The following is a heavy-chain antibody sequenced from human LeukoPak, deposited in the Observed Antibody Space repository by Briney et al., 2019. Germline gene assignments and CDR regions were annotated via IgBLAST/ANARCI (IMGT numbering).Heavy chain of an antibody. CDR2: IYYSGST. CDR1: GGSISTYY. CDR3: AVAGGGYSFEMYYFDY. Sequence: PSETLSLTCTVSGGSISTYYWSWIRQPPGKGLEWIGYIYYSGSTNYNPSLKSRVTISVDTSKNQFSLKLSSVTAADTALYYCAVAGGGYSFEMYYFDYWGQGTLVTVSS. V-gene: IGHV4-59*01. J-gene: IGHJ4*02. D-gene: IGHD5-18*01.